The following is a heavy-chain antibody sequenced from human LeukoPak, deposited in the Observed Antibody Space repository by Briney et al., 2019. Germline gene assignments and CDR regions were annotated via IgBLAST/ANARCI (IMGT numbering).Heavy chain of an antibody. D-gene: IGHD3-22*01. CDR3: AIIQAGDSSGYPIDY. CDR1: GGSFSGYY. Sequence: SETLSLTCAVYGGSFSGYYWSWIRQPPGKGLEWIGEINHSGSTNYNPSLKSRVTISVDTSKNQFSLKLSSVIAADTAVYYCAIIQAGDSSGYPIDYWGQGTLVTVSS. CDR2: INHSGST. J-gene: IGHJ4*02. V-gene: IGHV4-34*01.